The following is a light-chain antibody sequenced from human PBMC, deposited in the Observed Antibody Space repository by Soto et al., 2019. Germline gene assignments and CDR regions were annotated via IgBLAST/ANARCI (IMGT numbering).Light chain of an antibody. CDR2: LGS. CDR1: QSLLHWDGSNY. Sequence: DVVLTQSPLSLPVTPGEPASISCRSSQSLLHWDGSNYLHWYVQKPGQSPQLLIYLGSNRASGVPDRFSGSASGTDFTLKISRVEAEDVGVYYCIQVLQSPLTFGGGTKVDIK. J-gene: IGKJ4*01. CDR3: IQVLQSPLT. V-gene: IGKV2-28*01.